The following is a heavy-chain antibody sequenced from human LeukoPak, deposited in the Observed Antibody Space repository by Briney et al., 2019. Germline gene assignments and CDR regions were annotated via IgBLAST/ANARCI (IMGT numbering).Heavy chain of an antibody. CDR2: ISGSGGST. V-gene: IGHV3-23*01. CDR1: GFTFSSYA. J-gene: IGHJ4*02. CDR3: AKTVRGSREYYFDY. Sequence: GGSLRLSCAASGFTFSSYAMSWVRQAPGKGLEWVSAISGSGGSTYYADSVKGRFTISRDNSKNTLYLQMNCLRAEDTAVYYCAKTVRGSREYYFDYWGQGTLVTVSS. D-gene: IGHD3-10*01.